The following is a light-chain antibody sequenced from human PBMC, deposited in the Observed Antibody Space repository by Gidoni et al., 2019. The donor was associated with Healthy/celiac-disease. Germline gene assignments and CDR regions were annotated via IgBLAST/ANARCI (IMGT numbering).Light chain of an antibody. CDR1: QSISSW. V-gene: IGKV1-5*03. CDR3: QQYNSYPCS. Sequence: DIQMTQSPSTLSAYVGDRVTITCRASQSISSWLAWYQQKPGKAPKLLIYKASSLESGVPSRFSGSGSGTEFTLTISSLQPDDFATYYCQQYNSYPCSFGQGTKLEIK. CDR2: KAS. J-gene: IGKJ2*04.